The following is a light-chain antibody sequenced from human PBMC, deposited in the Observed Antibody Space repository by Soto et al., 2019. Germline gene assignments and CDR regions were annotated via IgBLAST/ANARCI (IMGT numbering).Light chain of an antibody. J-gene: IGLJ2*01. V-gene: IGLV2-23*03. CDR2: EGS. Sequence: QSALTQPASVSGSPGQSITISCTGTSSDVGSYNLVSWYQQHPGKAPKLMIYEGSKRPSGVSNRFSGSKSGNTTSLTISGLQAEDEADYYCSSYAGSSTFLFGGGTKLTVL. CDR3: SSYAGSSTFL. CDR1: SSDVGSYNL.